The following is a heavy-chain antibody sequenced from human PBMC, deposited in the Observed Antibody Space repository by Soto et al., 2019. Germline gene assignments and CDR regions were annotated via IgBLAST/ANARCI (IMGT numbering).Heavy chain of an antibody. Sequence: SVKVSCKASGGTFSSYAISWVRQAPGQGLEWMGGVIPIFGTANYAQKFQGRVTITADESTSTAYMELSSLRSEDTAVYYCARAEGYGGNGVQLWYYGMDVWGQGTTVTVSS. CDR1: GGTFSSYA. CDR2: VIPIFGTA. CDR3: ARAEGYGGNGVQLWYYGMDV. V-gene: IGHV1-69*13. D-gene: IGHD4-17*01. J-gene: IGHJ6*02.